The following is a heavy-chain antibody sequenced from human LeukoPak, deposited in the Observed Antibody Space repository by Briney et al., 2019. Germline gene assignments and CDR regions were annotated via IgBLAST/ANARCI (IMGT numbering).Heavy chain of an antibody. V-gene: IGHV4-59*02. CDR3: ARGGEQWLSYFHY. CDR1: GASVSSYY. CDR2: IYYSGST. D-gene: IGHD6-19*01. Sequence: PSETLSLTCPVSGASVSSYYWSWFRQPPGKGLEWIGYIYYSGSTNYNPSLKSRVTISVDTSKNQFSLRLSSVTAADTAVYYCARGGEQWLSYFHYWGEGTLVTVSS. J-gene: IGHJ4*02.